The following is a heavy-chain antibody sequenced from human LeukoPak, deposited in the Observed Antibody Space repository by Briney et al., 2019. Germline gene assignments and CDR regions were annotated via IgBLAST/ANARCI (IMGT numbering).Heavy chain of an antibody. J-gene: IGHJ4*02. CDR1: GFTFTTYA. CDR3: AKDVRWRDGSSGSFDY. V-gene: IGHV3-23*01. D-gene: IGHD3-22*01. CDR2: ISGSGGST. Sequence: GGSLRLSCAASGFTFTTYAMSWVRQAPGKGLDWVSVISGSGGSTYYADSVKGRFTISRDNSKNTLYLQMNSLRAEDTAVYYCAKDVRWRDGSSGSFDYWGQGTLVTVSS.